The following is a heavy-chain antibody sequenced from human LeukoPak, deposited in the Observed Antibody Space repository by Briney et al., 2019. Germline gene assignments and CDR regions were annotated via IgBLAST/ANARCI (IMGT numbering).Heavy chain of an antibody. J-gene: IGHJ3*02. CDR1: GFTFRSYA. Sequence: GSLRLSCAASGFTFRSYAMNWVRQSPGKGLEWIGEIYESGETNYNPSLKSRVTISVDTSKNQFSLKLSSVTAADTAVYYCARLRGYSYGFYGHSIWGQGTMVTVSS. V-gene: IGHV4-34*01. CDR3: ARLRGYSYGFYGHSI. D-gene: IGHD5-18*01. CDR2: IYESGET.